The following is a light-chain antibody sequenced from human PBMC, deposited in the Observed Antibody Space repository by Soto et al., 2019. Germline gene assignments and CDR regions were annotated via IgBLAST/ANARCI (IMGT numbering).Light chain of an antibody. V-gene: IGKV1-17*01. CDR1: QGIRNG. CDR2: TAS. CDR3: LQHKSYPWT. Sequence: DIQMTQSPSSLSASVGDRVTITCQASQGIRNGLDWFQQKPGKAPKRLIFTASSLQSGVPSRFIGSGSGTEFTLTIISLQPEDFATYYCLQHKSYPWTFGQGTKVEIK. J-gene: IGKJ1*01.